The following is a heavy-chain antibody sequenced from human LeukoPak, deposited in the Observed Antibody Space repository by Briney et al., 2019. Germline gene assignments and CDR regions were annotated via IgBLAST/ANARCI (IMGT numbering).Heavy chain of an antibody. CDR2: ITPNSGGT. J-gene: IGHJ6*04. V-gene: IGHV1-2*02. D-gene: IGHD2-2*01. CDR1: GYTFTGYY. Sequence: VASVKVSCKASGYTFTGYYMHWVRQAPGQGLEWMGWITPNSGGTNYAQKYQGRVTMTRDKSISPAYMELSRLRSDDTAVYYCASRLVVPAAILVWGKGTTVTVSS. CDR3: ASRLVVPAAILV.